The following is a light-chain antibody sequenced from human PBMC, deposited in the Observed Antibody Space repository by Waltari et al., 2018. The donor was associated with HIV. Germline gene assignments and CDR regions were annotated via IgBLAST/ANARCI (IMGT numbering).Light chain of an antibody. Sequence: QSVLTQPPSVSAAPGQKVTISCSVSSNFGKNFASWYQHLPGAAPKLLIYDNNNRPSGISDRFSGSKSGTSATLGITGLQTGDEADYYCGTWDPRLGSAVFGGGTKLTVL. CDR1: SSNFGKNF. CDR3: GTWDPRLGSAV. J-gene: IGLJ3*02. V-gene: IGLV1-51*01. CDR2: DNN.